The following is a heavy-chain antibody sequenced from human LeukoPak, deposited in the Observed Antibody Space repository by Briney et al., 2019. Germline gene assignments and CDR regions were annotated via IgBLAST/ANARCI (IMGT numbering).Heavy chain of an antibody. J-gene: IGHJ4*02. Sequence: SETLSLTCTVSGGSISSYYWSWIRQPPGKGLEWIGYIYYSGSTNYNPSLTSRVTISVDTSKNQFSLKLSSVTAADTAVYYCARGGPMSFFDYWGQGTLVTVSS. D-gene: IGHD3-22*01. CDR1: GGSISSYY. CDR2: IYYSGST. CDR3: ARGGPMSFFDY. V-gene: IGHV4-59*08.